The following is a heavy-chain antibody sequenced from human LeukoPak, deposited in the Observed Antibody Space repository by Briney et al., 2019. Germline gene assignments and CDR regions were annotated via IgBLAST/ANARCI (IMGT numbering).Heavy chain of an antibody. D-gene: IGHD2-15*01. J-gene: IGHJ4*02. CDR3: ARDEKDGPLWY. Sequence: PGGSLRLSCAASGFTFSDYYMSWIRQAPGKGLEWVSYISSSGSTIYYADSVKGRFTISRDNSRNFIYLQLNSLRAEDTAIYYCARDEKDGPLWYWGQGILVFVSS. V-gene: IGHV3-11*04. CDR2: ISSSGSTI. CDR1: GFTFSDYY.